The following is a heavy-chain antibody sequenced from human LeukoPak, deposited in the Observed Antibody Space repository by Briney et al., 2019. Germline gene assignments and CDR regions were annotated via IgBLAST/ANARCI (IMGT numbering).Heavy chain of an antibody. J-gene: IGHJ4*02. CDR3: ARVFRLGNCTNGVCYTLGY. CDR1: GYTFTSYD. CDR2: MNPNSGNT. Sequence: ASVKVSCKASGYTFTSYDINWVRQATGQGLEWMGWMNPNSGNTGYAQKFQGRVTMTRNTSISTAYMELSSLRSEDTAVYYCARVFRLGNCTNGVCYTLGYWGQGTLVTVSS. D-gene: IGHD2-8*01. V-gene: IGHV1-8*01.